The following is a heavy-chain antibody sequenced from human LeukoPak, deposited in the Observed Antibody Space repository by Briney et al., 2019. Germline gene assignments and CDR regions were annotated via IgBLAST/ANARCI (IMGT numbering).Heavy chain of an antibody. CDR3: ARARMTTVTTPGANDAFDI. CDR2: IYYSGST. D-gene: IGHD4-17*01. CDR1: GGSISSYY. Sequence: PSETLSLTCTVSGGSISSYYWSWIRQPPGKGLEWIGYIYYSGSTNYNPSLKSRVTISVDTSKNQFSLKLSSVTAADTAVYYCARARMTTVTTPGANDAFDIWGQGTMVTVSS. J-gene: IGHJ3*02. V-gene: IGHV4-59*01.